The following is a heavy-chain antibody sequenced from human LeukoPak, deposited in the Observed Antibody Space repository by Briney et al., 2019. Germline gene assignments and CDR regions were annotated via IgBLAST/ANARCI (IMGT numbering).Heavy chain of an antibody. CDR2: ISHSGTFI. V-gene: IGHV3-21*01. CDR1: GFTFSTYT. Sequence: GGSLSLSCAASGFTFSTYTMNWVRQAPGKGLEWVSFISHSGTFIDYADSARGRFTISRDNAKNSLYLQMTSLRAEDTAIYYCVREEGLGDAYNVFDYWGQGTPVTVSS. J-gene: IGHJ4*02. D-gene: IGHD5-24*01. CDR3: VREEGLGDAYNVFDY.